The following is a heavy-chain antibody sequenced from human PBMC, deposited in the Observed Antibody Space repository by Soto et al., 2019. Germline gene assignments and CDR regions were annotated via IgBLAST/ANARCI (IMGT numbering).Heavy chain of an antibody. V-gene: IGHV3-23*01. CDR3: AKDGGGDIVLMVYASDWFDR. CDR1: GFTFSSYA. Sequence: EVQLLESGGGLVQPGGSLRLSCAASGFTFSSYAMSWVRQAPGKGLEWVAAISGSGGSTYYADSVKGRCTISSDNSKNTMYLHMNSLRAEDTAVYDWAKDGGGDIVLMVYASDWFDRWGQGTLVTVSS. CDR2: ISGSGGST. D-gene: IGHD2-8*01. J-gene: IGHJ5*02.